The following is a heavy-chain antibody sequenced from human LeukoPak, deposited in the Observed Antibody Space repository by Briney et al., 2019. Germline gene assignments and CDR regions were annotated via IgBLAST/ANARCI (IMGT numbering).Heavy chain of an antibody. V-gene: IGHV4-59*01. Sequence: PETLSLTCTVSGGSISSYYWSWIRQPPGKGLEWIGYISYSGSTNYSPSLKGRVTISVDTSKNHFSLNLTSVTAADTAVYYCARTTTTFDDWGQGTLVTVSS. J-gene: IGHJ4*02. CDR3: ARTTTTFDD. CDR2: ISYSGST. D-gene: IGHD4-11*01. CDR1: GGSISSYY.